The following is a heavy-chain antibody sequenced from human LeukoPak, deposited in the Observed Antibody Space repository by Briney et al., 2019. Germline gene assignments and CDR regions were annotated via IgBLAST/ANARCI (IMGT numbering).Heavy chain of an antibody. J-gene: IGHJ4*02. CDR3: AKDRGRGSYWGPGGY. V-gene: IGHV3-15*01. D-gene: IGHD1-26*01. CDR1: GFTLNNAW. CDR2: IKRETDGGTI. Sequence: GGSLRLSCAASGFTLNNAWMSWVRQAPGKGLEWLGRIKRETDGGTIDYAAPVKGRFTISRDNSKNTLYLQMNSLRAEDTAVYYCAKDRGRGSYWGPGGYWGQGTLVTVSS.